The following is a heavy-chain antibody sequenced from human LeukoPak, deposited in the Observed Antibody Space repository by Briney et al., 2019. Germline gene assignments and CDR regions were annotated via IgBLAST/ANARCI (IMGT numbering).Heavy chain of an antibody. D-gene: IGHD3-22*01. CDR1: GYTFTSYG. Sequence: GASVKVSCKASGYTFTSYGISWVRQAPGQGLEWMGWISAYNGNTNYAQKLQGRVTMTTDTSTSTAYMELRSLRSDDTAVYYCARDGDPAYYYDSSGYYSWGQGTLVTVSS. V-gene: IGHV1-18*01. J-gene: IGHJ4*02. CDR2: ISAYNGNT. CDR3: ARDGDPAYYYDSSGYYS.